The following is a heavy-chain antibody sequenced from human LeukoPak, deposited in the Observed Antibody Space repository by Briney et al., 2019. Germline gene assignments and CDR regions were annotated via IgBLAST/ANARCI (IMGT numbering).Heavy chain of an antibody. J-gene: IGHJ4*02. CDR3: ARVQGGGFRTADY. CDR1: RFTFSSYG. D-gene: IGHD1-14*01. V-gene: IGHV3-23*01. Sequence: GGSLRLSCAASRFTFSSYGMSWVRQAPGKGLEWVSFISGSGGSTHYADSVKGRFTISRDNSKNTLFLQMNSLRGEDTAMYYCARVQGGGFRTADYWGQGTLVTVSS. CDR2: ISGSGGST.